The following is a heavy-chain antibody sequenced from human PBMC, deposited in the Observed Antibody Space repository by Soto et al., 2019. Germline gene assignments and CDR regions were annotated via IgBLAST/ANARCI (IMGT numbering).Heavy chain of an antibody. CDR3: ARIRIEASVLDF. J-gene: IGHJ4*02. V-gene: IGHV1-2*02. CDR1: GYTFTRYY. Sequence: QVQLVQSGAEVRSPGASVKVSCETSGYTFTRYYIHWVRQAPGQGLEWMGWINPYGGDTRYAQKFQGRVTMSRDTSTNTAYMELRSLTSDDTAFYYCARIRIEASVLDFWGQGTLITASS. D-gene: IGHD2-21*01. CDR2: INPYGGDT.